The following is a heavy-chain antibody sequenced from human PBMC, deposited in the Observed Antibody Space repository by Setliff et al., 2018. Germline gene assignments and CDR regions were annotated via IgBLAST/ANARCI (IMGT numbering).Heavy chain of an antibody. CDR3: ARASRFGTIRYRGDYYMDV. Sequence: ASVKVSCKASGYTFTNYAMSWMRQAPGQGLEWMGWINTNTGNPSYAQGFTGQFVFSLDTSVSTAYLQISSLKSEDSAVYYCARASRFGTIRYRGDYYMDVWGKGTTVTVSS. D-gene: IGHD5-12*01. V-gene: IGHV7-4-1*02. CDR1: GYTFTNYA. CDR2: INTNTGNP. J-gene: IGHJ6*03.